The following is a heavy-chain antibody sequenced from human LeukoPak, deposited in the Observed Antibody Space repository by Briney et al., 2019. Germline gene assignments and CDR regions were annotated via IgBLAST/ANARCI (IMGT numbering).Heavy chain of an antibody. CDR1: GFPFSSYA. D-gene: IGHD5-24*01. CDR2: IWYDGSNK. Sequence: GGSLRLSCAASGFPFSSYAMSWVRQAPGKGLEWVAVIWYDGSNKYYADSVKGRFTISRDNSKDTLYLQMNSLRAEDTAVYYCARDGGRDGYGAFDIWGQGTMVTVSS. J-gene: IGHJ3*02. V-gene: IGHV3-33*08. CDR3: ARDGGRDGYGAFDI.